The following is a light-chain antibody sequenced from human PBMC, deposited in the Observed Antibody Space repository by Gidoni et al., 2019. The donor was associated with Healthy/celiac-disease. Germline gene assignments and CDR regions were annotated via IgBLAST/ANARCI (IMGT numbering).Light chain of an antibody. CDR1: QSVSSSY. V-gene: IGKV3-20*01. J-gene: IGKJ1*01. CDR3: QQYGSSRKT. Sequence: IVLTQSPGTLSLSPGERATLSCRASQSVSSSYLAWYQQKPGQAPRRLIYGASSRATGIPDRFSGSGSGTDFTLTISRLEPEDFAVYYCQQYGSSRKTFXQXTKVXIK. CDR2: GAS.